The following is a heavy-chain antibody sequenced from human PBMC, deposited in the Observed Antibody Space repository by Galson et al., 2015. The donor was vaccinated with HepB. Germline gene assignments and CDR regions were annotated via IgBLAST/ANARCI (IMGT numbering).Heavy chain of an antibody. CDR1: GFTFSRYS. CDR2: ISSNGGST. CDR3: VKDAYDSGTNYNGGLPRRFDY. J-gene: IGHJ4*02. D-gene: IGHD3-10*01. V-gene: IGHV3-64D*06. Sequence: SLRLSCAASGFTFSRYSMHWVRQAPGKGLEYVSAISSNGGSTYYADSVKGRFTISRDNSKNTLYLQMSNLKSEDTAVFYCVKDAYDSGTNYNGGLPRRFDYWGQGTLVTVSS.